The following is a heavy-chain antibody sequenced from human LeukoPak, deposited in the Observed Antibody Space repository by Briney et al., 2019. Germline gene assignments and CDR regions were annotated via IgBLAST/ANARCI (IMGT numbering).Heavy chain of an antibody. CDR3: ARGGYGSGSFYYYYGMDV. D-gene: IGHD3-10*01. CDR2: LIPILGIA. V-gene: IGHV1-69*02. CDR1: GGTFSSYT. Sequence: SVKVSCKASGGTFSSYTISWVRQAPGQGLEWMGRLIPILGIANYAQKFQGRVTITADKSTSTAYMELSSLRSEDTAVYYCARGGYGSGSFYYYYGMDVWGQGTTVTVSS. J-gene: IGHJ6*02.